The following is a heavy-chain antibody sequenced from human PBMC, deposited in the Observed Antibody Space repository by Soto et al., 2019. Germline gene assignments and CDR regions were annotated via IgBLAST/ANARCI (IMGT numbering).Heavy chain of an antibody. CDR1: GFTFANAW. D-gene: IGHD6-13*01. V-gene: IGHV3-15*07. Sequence: EVQLVESGGGLVKPVGALRLSCTGSGFTFANAWMNWVRQAPGKGLEWVGRINSRSDGGTTDYAAPVNGRFNISRDDSRNTLFLQMNSLKAEDTAVYYCTTGDDSSSWYGIYYWGQGTLVTVSS. CDR2: INSRSDGGTT. CDR3: TTGDDSSSWYGIYY. J-gene: IGHJ4*02.